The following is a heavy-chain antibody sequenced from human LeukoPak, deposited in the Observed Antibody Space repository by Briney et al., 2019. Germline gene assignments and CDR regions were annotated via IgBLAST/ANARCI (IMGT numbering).Heavy chain of an antibody. CDR2: INWNSGTI. Sequence: GGSLRLSCAASGFTFDDFAMHWVRQAPGKGLKWVSGINWNSGTIAYAVSVKGRFTISRDNAKNSLYLQMNSLRADDTALYYCVKEGEMGQNYYGSGRYYYYMDVWGKGTMVTVSS. CDR1: GFTFDDFA. V-gene: IGHV3-9*01. D-gene: IGHD3-10*01. CDR3: VKEGEMGQNYYGSGRYYYYMDV. J-gene: IGHJ6*03.